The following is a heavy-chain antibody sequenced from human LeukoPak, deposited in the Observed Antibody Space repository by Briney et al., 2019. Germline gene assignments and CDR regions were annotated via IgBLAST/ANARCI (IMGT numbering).Heavy chain of an antibody. Sequence: PGGSLRLSCAASEFTFSDYYMSWIRQAPGKGLEWVSYISSSNSYTNYADSVKGRFTISRDNAKNSLYLQMNSLRAEDTAVYYCARVGSELNYYDSSGYYYLDYWGQGTLVTVSS. CDR2: ISSSNSYT. CDR3: ARVGSELNYYDSSGYYYLDY. D-gene: IGHD3-22*01. V-gene: IGHV3-11*06. J-gene: IGHJ4*02. CDR1: EFTFSDYY.